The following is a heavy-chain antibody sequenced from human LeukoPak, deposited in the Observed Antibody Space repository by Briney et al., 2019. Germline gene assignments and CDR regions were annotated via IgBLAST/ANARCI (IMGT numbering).Heavy chain of an antibody. CDR3: ARGHLRFIAAASIDP. CDR1: VYTFTSYD. Sequence: ASVKVSCKPSVYTFTSYDINRVRAAPGQGLEWRGWMNPNSGNTGYAQKFQGRVTMTRNTSISTAYMELSSLRSEDTAVYYCARGHLRFIAAASIDPWGQGTLVTVSS. D-gene: IGHD6-13*01. CDR2: MNPNSGNT. V-gene: IGHV1-8*01. J-gene: IGHJ5*02.